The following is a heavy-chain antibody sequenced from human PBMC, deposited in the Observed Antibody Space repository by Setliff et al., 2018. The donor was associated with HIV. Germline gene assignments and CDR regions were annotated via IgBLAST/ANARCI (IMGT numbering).Heavy chain of an antibody. D-gene: IGHD3-10*01. CDR2: INAGNGNT. V-gene: IGHV1-3*01. Sequence: GASVKVSCKASGYMFTRYAIHWVRQAPGQGLEWMGWINAGNGNTESSKKFQGRVTITRETSATTAYMELSSLTPEDTAIYFCARALSYGSGTYSAAGFWGQGTLVTVSS. CDR3: ARALSYGSGTYSAAGF. J-gene: IGHJ4*02. CDR1: GYMFTRYA.